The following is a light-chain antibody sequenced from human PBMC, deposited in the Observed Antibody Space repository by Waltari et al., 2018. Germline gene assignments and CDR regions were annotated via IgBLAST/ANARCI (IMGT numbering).Light chain of an antibody. V-gene: IGLV1-40*01. CDR1: SSHIRDGSD. CDR3: QSYDSSLSVV. Sequence: QSMLTQPPSVSGAPRQRFTHPCAWRSSHIRDGSDVHWYKQLPATAPKLLIDDNNNRPPGVPDRFSGSKSGTSASLAITGLQAEDEADYYCQSYDSSLSVVFGGGTKLTVL. CDR2: DNN. J-gene: IGLJ2*01.